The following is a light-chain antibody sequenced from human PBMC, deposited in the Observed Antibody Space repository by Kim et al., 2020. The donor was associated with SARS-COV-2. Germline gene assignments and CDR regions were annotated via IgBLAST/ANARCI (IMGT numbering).Light chain of an antibody. CDR1: QIISTY. Sequence: SVGDRVTITCRASQIISTYLNWYQRKPGKAPKLLIYGASTLQSGVPSRFNGSGSGTDFTLTISSLQPEDLATYYCQQSYSAPPITFGQGTRLEIK. V-gene: IGKV1-39*01. J-gene: IGKJ5*01. CDR2: GAS. CDR3: QQSYSAPPIT.